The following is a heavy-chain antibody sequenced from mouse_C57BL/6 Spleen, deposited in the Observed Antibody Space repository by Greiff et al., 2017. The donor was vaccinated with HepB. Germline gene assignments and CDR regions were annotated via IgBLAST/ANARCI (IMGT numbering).Heavy chain of an antibody. J-gene: IGHJ2*01. Sequence: QVQLQQPGAELVKPGASVKLSCKASGYTFTSYWMQWVKQRPGQGLEWIGEIDPSDSYTNYNQKFKGKATLTVDTSSSTAYMQLSSLTSEDSAVYYCARSSSYGKFDYWGQGTTLTVSS. D-gene: IGHD1-1*01. CDR2: IDPSDSYT. CDR1: GYTFTSYW. CDR3: ARSSSYGKFDY. V-gene: IGHV1-50*01.